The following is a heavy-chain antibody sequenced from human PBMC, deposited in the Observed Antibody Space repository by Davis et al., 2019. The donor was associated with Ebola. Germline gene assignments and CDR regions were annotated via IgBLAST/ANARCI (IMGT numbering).Heavy chain of an antibody. V-gene: IGHV3-30-3*01. D-gene: IGHD1-26*01. J-gene: IGHJ4*02. CDR3: ARDRSGGYFDD. CDR1: FTFSNTI. Sequence: PGGSLRLSCSFTFSNTIIHWVRQAPGEGLEWVATMSFDGYSKYYANSVRARFTISRDMSETTVSLQMNSLRAEDTAVYYCARDRSGGYFDDWGQGTLVTVSS. CDR2: MSFDGYSK.